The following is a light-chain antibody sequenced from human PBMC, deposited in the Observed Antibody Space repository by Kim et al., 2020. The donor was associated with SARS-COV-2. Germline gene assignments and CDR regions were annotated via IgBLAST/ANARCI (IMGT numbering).Light chain of an antibody. CDR3: QQYADLPPT. CDR1: ESVSSGN. V-gene: IGKV3-20*01. J-gene: IGKJ2*01. CDR2: GTS. Sequence: EIVLTQSPGTLSLSPGQGATLSCRASESVSSGNLAWYQQKPGQAPRLLIYGTSSRATGIPDRFSGGGSGTDFTPTISRLEPEDFAVYHCQQYADLPPTFGQGTKVDIK.